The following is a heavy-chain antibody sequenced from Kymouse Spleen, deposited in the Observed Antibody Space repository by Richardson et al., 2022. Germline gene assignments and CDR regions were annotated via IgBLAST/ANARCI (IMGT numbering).Heavy chain of an antibody. Sequence: QLQLQESGPGLVKPSETLSLTCTVSGGSISSSSYYWGWIRQPPGKGLEWIGSIYYSGSTYYNPSLKSRVTISVDTSKNQFSLKLSSVTAADTAVYYCARPYGSGSYYNVYFDYWGQGTLVTVSS. CDR3: ARPYGSGSYYNVYFDY. CDR2: IYYSGST. CDR1: GGSISSSSYY. V-gene: IGHV4-39*01. J-gene: IGHJ4*02. D-gene: IGHD3-10*01.